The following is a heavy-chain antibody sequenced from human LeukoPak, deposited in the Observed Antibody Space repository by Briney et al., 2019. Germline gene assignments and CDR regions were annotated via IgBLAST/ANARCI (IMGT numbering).Heavy chain of an antibody. CDR1: GFTFSSYA. D-gene: IGHD2-15*01. Sequence: GGSLRLSCAASGFTFSSYAMSWVRQAPGKGLEWVSAISGSGGSTYYADSVKGRFTISRDDSKKMLYLQMNSLRAEDTAVYYCAKDGRYCSGGSCYSSYWGQGTLVTVSS. V-gene: IGHV3-23*01. J-gene: IGHJ4*02. CDR2: ISGSGGST. CDR3: AKDGRYCSGGSCYSSY.